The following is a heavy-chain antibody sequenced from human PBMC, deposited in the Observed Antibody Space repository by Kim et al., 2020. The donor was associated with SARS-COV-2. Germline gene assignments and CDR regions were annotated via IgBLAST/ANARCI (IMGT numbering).Heavy chain of an antibody. CDR3: ARRYGGNSEAFDY. D-gene: IGHD4-17*01. V-gene: IGHV6-1*01. Sequence: YAVSVKSRITITPDTSKNQFSLQLNSVTPEDTAVYYCARRYGGNSEAFDYWGQGTLVTVSS. J-gene: IGHJ4*02.